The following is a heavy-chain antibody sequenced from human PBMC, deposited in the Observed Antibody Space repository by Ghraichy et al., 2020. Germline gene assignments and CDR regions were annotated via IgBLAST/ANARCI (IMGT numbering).Heavy chain of an antibody. Sequence: GGSLRLSCAASTFPLRSYAMTWVRQAPGKGLEWLSGISISGGSTYYANSVKGRFTISRDNSNNTLYLQMDSLRADDTAVYYCAREVSCSGGSCYRSNWFDPWGQGTLVTVSS. V-gene: IGHV3-23*01. D-gene: IGHD2-15*01. CDR1: TFPLRSYA. CDR2: ISISGGST. CDR3: AREVSCSGGSCYRSNWFDP. J-gene: IGHJ5*02.